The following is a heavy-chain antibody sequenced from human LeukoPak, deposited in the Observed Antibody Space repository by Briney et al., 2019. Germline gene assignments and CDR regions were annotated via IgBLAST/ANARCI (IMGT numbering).Heavy chain of an antibody. Sequence: GPRLLNPTPTLTVTCTFSGFALSTSGLGVGWIRQPPGKALEWLATIYWDDDKRYSPSLKSRLTITKDTSKNQVVLTMTNMDPVDTATYYCALSPDIAAAGIMSWFDRWGQGTLVTVSS. CDR2: IYWDDDK. J-gene: IGHJ5*02. CDR1: GFALSTSGLG. D-gene: IGHD6-13*01. CDR3: ALSPDIAAAGIMSWFDR. V-gene: IGHV2-5*02.